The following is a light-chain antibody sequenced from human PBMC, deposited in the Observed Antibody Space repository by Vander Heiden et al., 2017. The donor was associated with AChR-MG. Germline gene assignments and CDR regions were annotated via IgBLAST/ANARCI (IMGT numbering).Light chain of an antibody. CDR3: QQRNTWPLT. V-gene: IGKV3-11*01. CDR1: QSVSSY. Sequence: EIVLTQSPATLSLSPGERATVSCRASQSVSSYLAWYQQKPGQAPRLLIYDVSNMATGIPARFSGGGSGTDFTLTISSLEPEDFAVYDCQQRNTWPLTFGGGTKVEIK. J-gene: IGKJ4*01. CDR2: DVS.